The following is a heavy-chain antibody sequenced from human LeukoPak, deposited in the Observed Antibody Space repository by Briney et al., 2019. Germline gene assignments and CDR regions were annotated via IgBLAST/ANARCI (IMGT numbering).Heavy chain of an antibody. CDR1: GGSISNYY. CDR2: ISYGGST. J-gene: IGHJ4*02. V-gene: IGHV4-59*04. Sequence: SETLSLTCTVSGGSISNYYWSWIRQPPGKGLEWIGTISYGGSTYYSPSLKSRVTISVDTSKNHFSLKLSSVTAADTAVYYCARTIVVVVAATIDYWGQGTLVTVSS. CDR3: ARTIVVVVAATIDY. D-gene: IGHD2-15*01.